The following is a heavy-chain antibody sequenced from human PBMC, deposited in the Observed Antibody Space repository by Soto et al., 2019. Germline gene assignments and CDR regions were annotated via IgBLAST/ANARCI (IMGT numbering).Heavy chain of an antibody. Sequence: GASVKVSCKASGYTFTSYGISWVRQAPGQGLEWMGWISAYNGNTNYAQKLQGRVTMTTDTSTSTAYMELRSLRSDDTAVYYCARLDHYYDSSGYYSVDYWGQGTLVTVSS. J-gene: IGHJ4*02. CDR1: GYTFTSYG. V-gene: IGHV1-18*01. D-gene: IGHD3-22*01. CDR3: ARLDHYYDSSGYYSVDY. CDR2: ISAYNGNT.